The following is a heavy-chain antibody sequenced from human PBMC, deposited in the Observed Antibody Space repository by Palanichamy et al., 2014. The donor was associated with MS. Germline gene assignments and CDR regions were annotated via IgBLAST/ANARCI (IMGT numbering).Heavy chain of an antibody. D-gene: IGHD3-3*01. CDR2: ISAYNGNT. CDR3: ARCYRYYDFWSGYYLGSWFDP. V-gene: IGHV1-18*01. Sequence: QVQLVQSGAEVKKPGASVKVSCKASGYTFTSYGISWVRQAPGQGLEWMGWISAYNGNTNYAQKLQGRVTMTTDTSTSTAYMELRSLRSDDTAVYYCARCYRYYDFWSGYYLGSWFDPWGQGTLVTVSS. CDR1: GYTFTSYG. J-gene: IGHJ5*02.